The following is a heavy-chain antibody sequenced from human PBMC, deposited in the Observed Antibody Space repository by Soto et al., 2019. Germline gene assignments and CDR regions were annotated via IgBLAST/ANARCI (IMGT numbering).Heavy chain of an antibody. CDR1: GFTFSSYA. J-gene: IGHJ6*02. CDR2: ISDDGSNK. V-gene: IGHV3-30*09. CDR3: APFYGMDV. Sequence: PGWSLRLSCAASGFTFSSYAMHWVRQAPGKGLGWVAVISDDGSNKYYADSVKGRFAISRDNSKNTLYLQMNSLRAEDTAVYYCAPFYGMDVCGQGPTVTVSS.